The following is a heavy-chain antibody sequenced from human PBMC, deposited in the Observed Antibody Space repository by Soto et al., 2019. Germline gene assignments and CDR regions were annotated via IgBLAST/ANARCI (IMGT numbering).Heavy chain of an antibody. CDR3: ARSGSSREKYYFDY. CDR1: RVTFSSYT. Sequence: SVKVSCKASRVTFSSYTISWVRQSPGQGLEWMGRIIPILGIANYAQKFQGRVTITADKSTSKAYMELSSLRSEDTAVYYCARSGSSREKYYFDYWGQGTLVTVSS. D-gene: IGHD6-13*01. CDR2: IIPILGIA. J-gene: IGHJ4*02. V-gene: IGHV1-69*02.